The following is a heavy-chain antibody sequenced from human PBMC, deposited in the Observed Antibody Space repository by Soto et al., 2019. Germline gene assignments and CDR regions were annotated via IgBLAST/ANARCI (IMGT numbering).Heavy chain of an antibody. CDR1: GFTFSNAW. V-gene: IGHV3-15*01. D-gene: IGHD5-12*01. CDR3: TPDLGGYWGGGDY. CDR2: IKSKPDGGTP. Sequence: EVQLVESGGGLVKPGGSLRLSCAASGFTFSNAWMSWVRQAPGKGLEWVGRIKSKPDGGTPAYDAHVKGRFTISRDDSKNPLYLQMNSLKTEDTAVYYCTPDLGGYWGGGDYWGQGTLVTVSS. J-gene: IGHJ4*02.